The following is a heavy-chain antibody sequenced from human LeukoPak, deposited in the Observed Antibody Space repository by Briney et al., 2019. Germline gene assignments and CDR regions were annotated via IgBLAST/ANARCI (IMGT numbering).Heavy chain of an antibody. V-gene: IGHV3-30*03. CDR2: ISYDGSNR. CDR3: ASLLPDYYDSSGPFDY. Sequence: GGSLRLSCAASGFTFSSSGMHWVRQAPGKGLEWVAVISYDGSNRYYADSVKGRFTISRDNSKNTLYLQMNSLRAEDTAVYYCASLLPDYYDSSGPFDYWGQGTLVTVSS. CDR1: GFTFSSSG. D-gene: IGHD3-22*01. J-gene: IGHJ4*02.